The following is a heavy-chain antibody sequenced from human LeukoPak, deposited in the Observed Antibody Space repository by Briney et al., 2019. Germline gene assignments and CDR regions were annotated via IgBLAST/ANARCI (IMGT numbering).Heavy chain of an antibody. CDR2: IYYGGNT. J-gene: IGHJ3*02. V-gene: IGHV4-39*07. D-gene: IGHD3-10*01. Sequence: PSETLSLTCIVSGGSISSSSYYWGWIRQPPGTGLEWIGSIYYGGNTYYNASLKSRVTITVDTSKKQFSLKLSSVTAADTAVYYCARPRGDAFDIWGQGTMVTVSS. CDR3: ARPRGDAFDI. CDR1: GGSISSSSYY.